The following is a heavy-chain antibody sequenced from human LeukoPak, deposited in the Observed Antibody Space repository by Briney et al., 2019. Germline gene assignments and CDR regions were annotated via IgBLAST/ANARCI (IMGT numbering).Heavy chain of an antibody. V-gene: IGHV4-59*01. CDR1: GGSISSYY. J-gene: IGHJ6*02. CDR2: IYYSGST. Sequence: SETLSLTCTVSGGSISSYYWSWIRQPPGKGLEWIGYIYYSGSTNYNPSLKSRVTISVDTSKNQFSLKLSSVTAADTAVYYCARDLWSGEDYYGMDVWGQGTTVTVSS. D-gene: IGHD3-10*01. CDR3: ARDLWSGEDYYGMDV.